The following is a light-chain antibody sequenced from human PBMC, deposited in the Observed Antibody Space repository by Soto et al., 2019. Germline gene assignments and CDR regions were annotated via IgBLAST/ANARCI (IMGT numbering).Light chain of an antibody. V-gene: IGKV1-5*03. CDR2: KAS. CDR3: QQYNDNWT. Sequence: DIQMTHSPSTLSASVGDRVTITCRASQSISSWLAWYQQKPGKAPRLLIYKASNLESGVPSRFSGSGSGTEFTLTISSLQPDDSATYYCQQYNDNWTFGQGTKV. J-gene: IGKJ1*01. CDR1: QSISSW.